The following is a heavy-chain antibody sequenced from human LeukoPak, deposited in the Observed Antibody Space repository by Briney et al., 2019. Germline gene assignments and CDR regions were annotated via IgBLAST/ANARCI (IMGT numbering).Heavy chain of an antibody. D-gene: IGHD3-10*01. J-gene: IGHJ4*02. CDR3: AKRGNLGTYFFDS. V-gene: IGHV3-23*01. CDR2: ISDSGGIT. CDR1: GFTFKSYS. Sequence: GGSLRLSCAASGFTFKSYSMSWVRQAPGEGLEWVSSISDSGGITSYTDSVEGRFAISRDNSKNMLSLQLNTLRAEDTAVYFCAKRGNLGTYFFDSWGQGTLVTVSS.